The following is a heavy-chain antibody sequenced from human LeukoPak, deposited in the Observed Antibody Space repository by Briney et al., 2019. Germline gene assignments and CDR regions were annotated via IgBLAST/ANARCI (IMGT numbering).Heavy chain of an antibody. CDR1: GFTFSSYA. J-gene: IGHJ4*02. V-gene: IGHV3-30-3*01. CDR2: ISYDGSNK. CDR3: ARLIVVVPAASPLDDY. Sequence: GRSLRLSCAASGFTFSSYAMHWVRQAPGKGLEWVAVISYDGSNKYYADSVKGRFTISRDNSKNTLYLQMNSLRAEDTAVYYCARLIVVVPAASPLDDYWGQGTLVTVSS. D-gene: IGHD2-2*01.